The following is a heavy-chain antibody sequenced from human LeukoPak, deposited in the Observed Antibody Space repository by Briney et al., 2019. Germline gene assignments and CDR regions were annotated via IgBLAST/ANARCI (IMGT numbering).Heavy chain of an antibody. CDR3: ARDLRVYYYDSITAFDI. CDR1: GGSISNSSYY. J-gene: IGHJ3*02. CDR2: IYYSGST. Sequence: SETLSLTCTVSGGSISNSSYYWGWIRQPPGKGLEWIGYIYYSGSTNYNPSLKSRVTISVDTSKNQFSLKLSSVTAADTAVYYCARDLRVYYYDSITAFDIWGQGTMVTVSS. D-gene: IGHD3-22*01. V-gene: IGHV4-61*01.